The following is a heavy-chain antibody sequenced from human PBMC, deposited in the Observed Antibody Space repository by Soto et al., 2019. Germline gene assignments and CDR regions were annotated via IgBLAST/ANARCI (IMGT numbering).Heavy chain of an antibody. CDR3: ARDSAGLRGYGMDV. Sequence: ETLSLTCTVSGGSISSYYWSWIRQPPGKGLEWIGYIYYSGSTNYNPSLKSRVTISVDTSKNQFSLKLSSVTAADTAVYYCARDSAGLRGYGMDVWGQGTTVTVS. CDR2: IYYSGST. V-gene: IGHV4-59*01. CDR1: GGSISSYY. J-gene: IGHJ6*02. D-gene: IGHD5-12*01.